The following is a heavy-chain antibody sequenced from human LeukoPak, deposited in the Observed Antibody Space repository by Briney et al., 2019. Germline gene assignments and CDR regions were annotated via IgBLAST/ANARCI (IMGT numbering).Heavy chain of an antibody. J-gene: IGHJ4*02. CDR3: AKDILEAGLFFDY. V-gene: IGHV3-53*01. CDR2: IYSGGST. CDR1: GFTVSSYY. D-gene: IGHD3/OR15-3a*01. Sequence: PGGSLRLSCAASGFTVSSYYMSWVRQAPGKGLEWVSVIYSGGSTYYADSVKGRFTISRDNSKNTLYLQMNSLRAEDTAVYYCAKDILEAGLFFDYWGQGTLVTVSS.